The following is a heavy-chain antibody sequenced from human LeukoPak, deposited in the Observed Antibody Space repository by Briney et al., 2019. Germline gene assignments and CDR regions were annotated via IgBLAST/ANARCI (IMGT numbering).Heavy chain of an antibody. D-gene: IGHD3-9*01. Sequence: SETLSLTCTVSGYSISSGYYWGWNRQPPGKGLEWIGSIYHSGSTYYNPSLKSRVTISVDTSKNQFSLKLSSVTAADTAVYYCARDPTLLPTFDWLPYYFDYWGQGTLVTVSS. CDR3: ARDPTLLPTFDWLPYYFDY. V-gene: IGHV4-38-2*02. J-gene: IGHJ4*02. CDR1: GYSISSGYY. CDR2: IYHSGST.